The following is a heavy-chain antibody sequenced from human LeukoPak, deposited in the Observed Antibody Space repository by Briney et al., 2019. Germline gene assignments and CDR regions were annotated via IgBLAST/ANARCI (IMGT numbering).Heavy chain of an antibody. CDR1: GGTFSSYT. V-gene: IGHV1-69*04. D-gene: IGHD3-16*01. CDR2: IIPILGIA. J-gene: IGHJ4*02. CDR3: ARDFGMGVLSFDY. Sequence: GASVKVSCKASGGTFSSYTISWVRQAPGQGLEWMGRIIPILGIANYAQKFQGRVTITADKSTSTAYMELSSLRSEGTAVYYCARDFGMGVLSFDYWGQGTLVTVPS.